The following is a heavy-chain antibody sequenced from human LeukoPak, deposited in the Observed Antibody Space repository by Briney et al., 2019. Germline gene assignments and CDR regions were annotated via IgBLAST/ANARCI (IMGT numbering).Heavy chain of an antibody. V-gene: IGHV3-33*06. Sequence: GGSLRLSCAVSGFTFSSHWMSWVRQAPGKGLEWVAVIWYDGSNKYYADSVKGRFTISRDNSKNTLYLQMNSLRAEDTAVYYCAKASHAGYDSSGEFDYWGQGTLVTVSS. J-gene: IGHJ4*02. CDR1: GFTFSSHW. CDR2: IWYDGSNK. D-gene: IGHD3-22*01. CDR3: AKASHAGYDSSGEFDY.